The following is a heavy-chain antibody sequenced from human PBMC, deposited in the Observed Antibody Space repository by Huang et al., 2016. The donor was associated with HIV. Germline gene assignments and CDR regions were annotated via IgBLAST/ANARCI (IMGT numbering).Heavy chain of an antibody. Sequence: EVQLMESGGGLVQPGGSLRLSCAASGFTFSTYNMNWVRQAPGKGLEWVSYITSSSGSIYHADSVKGRFTSSRDNAKNSLYLQMNSRRAEDTAVYDCARFGSYYYGSGSYLDAFDIWGQGTMVTVSS. CDR3: ARFGSYYYGSGSYLDAFDI. CDR2: ITSSSGSI. D-gene: IGHD3-10*01. V-gene: IGHV3-48*01. CDR1: GFTFSTYN. J-gene: IGHJ3*02.